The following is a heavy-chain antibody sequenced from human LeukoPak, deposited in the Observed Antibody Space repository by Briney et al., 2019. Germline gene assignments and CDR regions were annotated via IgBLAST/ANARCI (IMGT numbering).Heavy chain of an antibody. V-gene: IGHV1-18*01. CDR3: ARVVPGLDYYDSSGYYGRWFDP. J-gene: IGHJ5*02. CDR1: GYTFTSYG. D-gene: IGHD3-22*01. CDR2: ISAYSGNT. Sequence: ASVKVSCKASGYTFTSYGISWVRQAPGQGLEWMGWISAYSGNTNYAQKLQGRVTMTTDTSTSTAYMELRSLRSDDTAVYYCARVVPGLDYYDSSGYYGRWFDPWGQGTLVTVSS.